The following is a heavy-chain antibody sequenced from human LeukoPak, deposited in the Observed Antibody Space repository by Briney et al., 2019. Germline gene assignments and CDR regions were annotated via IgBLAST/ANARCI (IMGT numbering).Heavy chain of an antibody. J-gene: IGHJ4*02. V-gene: IGHV3-74*01. D-gene: IGHD2-15*01. CDR1: GFTFSSYW. CDR2: INTDGSST. Sequence: GGSLRLSCAASGFTFSSYWMHWVRQAPGKGLVWVSRINTDGSSTSYADSVKGRFTISRDNSRNTLYLQMNSLRAEDTAVYYCAKDFLYCSGGSCYYSHFDYWGQGTLVTVSS. CDR3: AKDFLYCSGGSCYYSHFDY.